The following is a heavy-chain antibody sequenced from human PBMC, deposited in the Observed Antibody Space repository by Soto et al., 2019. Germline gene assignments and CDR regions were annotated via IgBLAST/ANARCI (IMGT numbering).Heavy chain of an antibody. CDR3: AKAWGEDGYCSRTSCLYYFHH. Sequence: EVQLLESGGGLVQPGGSLRLSCEASGFTFSTSAMSWVRQAPGKGLEWVSTISDSGSTYYADSVKGRFTISRDNSKNTLYLQMNSLRAEDTAVFYCAKAWGEDGYCSRTSCLYYFHHWGQGTLVTVSS. CDR1: GFTFSTSA. V-gene: IGHV3-23*01. D-gene: IGHD2-2*03. CDR2: ISDSGST. J-gene: IGHJ4*02.